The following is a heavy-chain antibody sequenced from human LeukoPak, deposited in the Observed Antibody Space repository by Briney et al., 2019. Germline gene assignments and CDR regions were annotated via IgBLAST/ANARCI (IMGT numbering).Heavy chain of an antibody. V-gene: IGHV3-74*03. J-gene: IGHJ6*02. D-gene: IGHD3-3*01. Sequence: GGSLRLSCAASGFIFSDYWMHWVRHTPEKGLMWVSKVNSDGSAPQYAESVKGRFTISRDNAKNSLYLQMNSLRAEDTAVYYCARDQSYDFWSGYYSYYGMDVWGQGTTVTVSS. CDR3: ARDQSYDFWSGYYSYYGMDV. CDR1: GFIFSDYW. CDR2: VNSDGSAP.